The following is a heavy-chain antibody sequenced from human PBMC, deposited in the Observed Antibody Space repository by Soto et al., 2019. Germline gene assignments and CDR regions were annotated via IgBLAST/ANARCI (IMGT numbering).Heavy chain of an antibody. CDR1: GYTFTTYA. CDR3: ARVCGGDGCLGHAQ. V-gene: IGHV1-3*01. Sequence: ASVKVSCKASGYTFTTYAMHWVRQAPGQRLEWMGWINAGNGNTKYSQKFQGRVTITRDTSASTAYMELSSLRSEDTAVYYCARVCGGDGCLGHAQWGQGTLVTVSS. J-gene: IGHJ4*02. D-gene: IGHD2-21*01. CDR2: INAGNGNT.